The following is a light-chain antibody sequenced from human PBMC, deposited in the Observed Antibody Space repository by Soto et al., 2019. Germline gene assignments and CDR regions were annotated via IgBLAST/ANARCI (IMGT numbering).Light chain of an antibody. Sequence: QSVLTQPASVSGSPGQSITISCTGTSSDVGGYNYVSWSQQHPGKAPKLLISEVSNRPSGVSNRFSGSKSGNTASLTISGLQADDEPDYYCSSYKARSTLLFGTGTKVTV. CDR1: SSDVGGYNY. CDR2: EVS. CDR3: SSYKARSTLL. J-gene: IGLJ1*01. V-gene: IGLV2-14*03.